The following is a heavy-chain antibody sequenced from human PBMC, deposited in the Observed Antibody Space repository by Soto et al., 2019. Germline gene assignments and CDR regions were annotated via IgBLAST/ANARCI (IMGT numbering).Heavy chain of an antibody. J-gene: IGHJ5*02. CDR1: GGTFSSYA. V-gene: IGHV1-69*01. Sequence: QVQLVQSGAEVKKPGSSVKVSCTASGGTFSSYAISWVRQAPGQGLEWMGGIIPIFGTANYAQKFQGRVTITADESTSTAYMELSSLRSEDTAVYYCARDPRDVVDQYNWFDPWGQGTLVTVSS. CDR2: IIPIFGTA. D-gene: IGHD2-15*01. CDR3: ARDPRDVVDQYNWFDP.